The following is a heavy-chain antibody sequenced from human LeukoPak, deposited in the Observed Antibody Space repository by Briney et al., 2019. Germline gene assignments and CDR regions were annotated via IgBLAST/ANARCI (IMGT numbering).Heavy chain of an antibody. Sequence: SETLSLTCTVSGGSITSSTSYWGWIRQPPGKGLEWIGTIYYSGSTYYNPSLKSRATMSVDTSKNQFSLKLSSVTAADTAVYYCASLLNGGVSHWFDPWGQGTLITVSS. CDR1: GGSITSSTSY. CDR3: ASLLNGGVSHWFDP. D-gene: IGHD7-27*01. J-gene: IGHJ5*02. CDR2: IYYSGST. V-gene: IGHV4-39*01.